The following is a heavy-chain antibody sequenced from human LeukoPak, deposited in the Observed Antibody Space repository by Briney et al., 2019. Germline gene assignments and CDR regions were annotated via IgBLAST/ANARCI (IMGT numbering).Heavy chain of an antibody. CDR2: IDQSRTT. CDR3: ARVPHYYFGYGYFDT. D-gene: IGHD3-10*01. J-gene: IGHJ4*02. V-gene: IGHV4-34*01. CDR1: GGSFSGYY. Sequence: SETLSLTCVVYGGSFSGYYWSWVRQPPGKGLEWMGEIDQSRTTNYNPSIKSRVTISIDTSKNQLSLTLTSMTAADTAVYYCARVPHYYFGYGYFDTWGQGTRVTVSS.